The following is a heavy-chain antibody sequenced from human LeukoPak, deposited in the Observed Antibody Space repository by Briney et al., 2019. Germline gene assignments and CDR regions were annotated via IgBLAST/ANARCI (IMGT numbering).Heavy chain of an antibody. CDR1: GYTFTGYY. CDR2: INPNSGGT. D-gene: IGHD6-13*01. Sequence: ASVKVSCKASGYTFTGYYMHWVRQAPGQGLEWMGWINPNSGGTNYAQKFQGRVTMTRDTSISTAYMELSRLRSDDTAVYYCARDGLAAAGLYNWFDPWGQGTLVTVSS. V-gene: IGHV1-2*02. J-gene: IGHJ5*02. CDR3: ARDGLAAAGLYNWFDP.